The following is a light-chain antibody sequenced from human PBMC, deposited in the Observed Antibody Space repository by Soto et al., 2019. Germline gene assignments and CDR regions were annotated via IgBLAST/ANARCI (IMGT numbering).Light chain of an antibody. CDR1: QSISSW. CDR3: QQYNSYSRRT. Sequence: MTQSPSTLSASVGDRVTITCRASQSISSWLAWYQQKPGKAPKLLIYDASSLESGVPSRFSGSGSGTEFTLTISSLQPDDFATYYCQQYNSYSRRTFGQGTKV. CDR2: DAS. V-gene: IGKV1-5*01. J-gene: IGKJ1*01.